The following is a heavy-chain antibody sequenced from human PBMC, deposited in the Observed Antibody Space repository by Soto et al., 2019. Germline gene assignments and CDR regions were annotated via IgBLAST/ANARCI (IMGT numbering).Heavy chain of an antibody. V-gene: IGHV3-49*03. D-gene: IGHD5-18*01. CDR3: CRDLHPYNYGKRFDY. CDR2: IRSATDGGTT. Sequence: GGSLRLSCTASGFTFGDSGMSWYRQAPGKGLEWVGYIRSATDGGTTELAASVKGRFIISRDDSKSIAYLQMNTLKTEDTAVYYCCRDLHPYNYGKRFDYWGQGTLVTVSS. J-gene: IGHJ4*02. CDR1: GFTFGDSG.